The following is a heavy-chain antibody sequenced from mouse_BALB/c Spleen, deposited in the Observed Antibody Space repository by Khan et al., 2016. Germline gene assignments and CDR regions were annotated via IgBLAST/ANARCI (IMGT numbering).Heavy chain of an antibody. J-gene: IGHJ3*01. Sequence: EVKLLESGPGLVKPSQSLSLTCTVTGYSITSDYAWNWIRQFPGNKLEWMGYISYSGITSYNPSLKSRISITRDTSKNQFFLQLISVTTEDTATYYCAYDGYYAWFPYWGQGTLVTVSA. CDR2: ISYSGIT. D-gene: IGHD2-3*01. CDR3: AYDGYYAWFPY. CDR1: GYSITSDYA. V-gene: IGHV3-2*02.